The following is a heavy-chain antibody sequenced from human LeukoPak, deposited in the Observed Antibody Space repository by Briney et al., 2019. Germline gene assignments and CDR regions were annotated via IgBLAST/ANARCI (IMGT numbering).Heavy chain of an antibody. CDR2: STHRGNI. V-gene: IGHV4-34*01. CDR1: GGSFNDHY. J-gene: IGHJ4*02. CDR3: ARGRTGADALDF. Sequence: SETLSLTCAVYGGSFNDHYWTYIRQPPGKGLEWIGESTHRGNINYNPSLKSRGTISVDTSKSQFAMKVTSVTAAATAVYYCARGRTGADALDFWGPGTLVTVSS. D-gene: IGHD1-1*01.